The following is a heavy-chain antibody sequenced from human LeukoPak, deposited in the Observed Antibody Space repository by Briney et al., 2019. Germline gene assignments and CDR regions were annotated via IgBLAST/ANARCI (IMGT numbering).Heavy chain of an antibody. CDR3: AQGFSSGWYPY. Sequence: GGSLRLSCAVSGFSVSSFGMSWVRQAPGKGLEWISAISLNGETSWYADSVKGRFIISRDNSKNTLYLQLTSLRAEDTAVYYCAQGFSSGWYPYWGQGSLVSVSS. J-gene: IGHJ4*02. CDR1: GFSVSSFG. V-gene: IGHV3-23*01. CDR2: ISLNGETS. D-gene: IGHD6-19*01.